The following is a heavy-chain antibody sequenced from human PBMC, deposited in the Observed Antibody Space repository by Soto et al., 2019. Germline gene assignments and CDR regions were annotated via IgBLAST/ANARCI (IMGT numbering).Heavy chain of an antibody. CDR1: SGSVGSNNW. CDR2: IFHTGST. Sequence: QVQLQESGPGLVQPSGTLSLTCTVSSGSVGSNNWWNWVRLPPGKGLEWIGEIFHTGSTNYSPSLRGRVTISLDMSTNQFSLSLTSVTAADTAFYYCARGGGYYFDYWGQGTLVTVSS. J-gene: IGHJ4*02. V-gene: IGHV4-4*02. CDR3: ARGGGYYFDY. D-gene: IGHD3-16*01.